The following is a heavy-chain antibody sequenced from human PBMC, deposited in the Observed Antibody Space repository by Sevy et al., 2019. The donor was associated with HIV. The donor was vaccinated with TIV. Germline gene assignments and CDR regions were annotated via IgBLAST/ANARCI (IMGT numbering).Heavy chain of an antibody. CDR2: IFPIFGTA. J-gene: IGHJ4*02. Sequence: SVKVSCKASGGTFSSSAISWVRQAPGQGLEWMGEIFPIFGTAKYAQKFQGRVTISADGSTSTAYMELSSLRSEDTAVYFCASGLAVSVDFWGQGTLVTAAS. CDR3: ASGLAVSVDF. CDR1: GGTFSSSA. V-gene: IGHV1-69*13. D-gene: IGHD6-19*01.